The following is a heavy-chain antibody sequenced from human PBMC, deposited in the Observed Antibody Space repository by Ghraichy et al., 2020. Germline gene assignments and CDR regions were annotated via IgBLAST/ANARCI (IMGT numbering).Heavy chain of an antibody. D-gene: IGHD3-10*01. CDR2: ISSSSSYI. CDR3: ARVYPYGSGSCDTFDI. Sequence: GGSLRLSCAASGFTFSSYSMNWVRQAPGKGLEWVSSISSSSSYIYYADSVKGRFTISRDNAKNSLYLQMNSLRAEDTAVYYCARVYPYGSGSCDTFDIWGQGTMVTVSS. V-gene: IGHV3-21*01. J-gene: IGHJ3*02. CDR1: GFTFSSYS.